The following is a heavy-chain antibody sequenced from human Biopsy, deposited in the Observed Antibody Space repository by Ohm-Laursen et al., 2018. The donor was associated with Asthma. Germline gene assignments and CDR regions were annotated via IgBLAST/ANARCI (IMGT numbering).Heavy chain of an antibody. CDR2: GGSYYGGGLK. D-gene: IGHD3-3*01. Sequence: SLRLSCAASGFTFRSYAMHWVRQAPGKGLEWVAVGGSYYGGGLKYYADSVNGRFTVSRDDSKNTLYLQMNSLRPDDTAVYYCARDVMEWYLPAFDFWGQGTLVTVSS. CDR1: GFTFRSYA. CDR3: ARDVMEWYLPAFDF. V-gene: IGHV3-30-3*01. J-gene: IGHJ4*02.